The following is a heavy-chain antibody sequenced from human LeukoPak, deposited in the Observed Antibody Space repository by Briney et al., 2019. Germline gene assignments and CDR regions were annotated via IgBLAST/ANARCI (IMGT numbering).Heavy chain of an antibody. CDR1: GFTFSSYG. J-gene: IGHJ4*02. CDR2: ISYDGSNK. D-gene: IGHD6-13*01. V-gene: IGHV3-30*18. Sequence: PGGSLRLSCAASGFTFSSYGMHWVRQAPGKGLEWVAVISYDGSNKYYADSVKGRFTISRDNSKNTLYLQMNSLRAEDTAVYYCAKDTFRWEQQLALTDYWGQGTLVTVSS. CDR3: AKDTFRWEQQLALTDY.